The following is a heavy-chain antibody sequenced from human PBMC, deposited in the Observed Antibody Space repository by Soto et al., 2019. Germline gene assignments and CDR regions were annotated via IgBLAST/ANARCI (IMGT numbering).Heavy chain of an antibody. CDR1: GDSISSGGYY. V-gene: IGHV4-31*03. CDR2: IYYSGST. D-gene: IGHD2-8*01. J-gene: IGHJ5*02. Sequence: SETLSLTCTVSGDSISSGGYYWSWIRQHPGKGLEWIGYIYYSGSTNYNPSLKSRVTISVDTSKNQFSLKLSSVTAADTAVYYCARVLMVYASENNWFDPWGQGTLVTVSS. CDR3: ARVLMVYASENNWFDP.